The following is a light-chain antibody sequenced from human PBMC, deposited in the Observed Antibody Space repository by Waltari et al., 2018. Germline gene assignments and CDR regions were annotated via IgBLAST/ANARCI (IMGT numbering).Light chain of an antibody. Sequence: QSALTQPRSVSGSPGQSVTISCTGTSRDFGAYNFVSWYQQHPGKAPKPIIYNCKTWPSGVPDRFSGSKSGNTAYLTISGLQAEDEADYYCCSYAGTYYLFGTGTKVTVL. CDR3: CSYAGTYYL. J-gene: IGLJ1*01. V-gene: IGLV2-11*01. CDR1: SRDFGAYNF. CDR2: NCK.